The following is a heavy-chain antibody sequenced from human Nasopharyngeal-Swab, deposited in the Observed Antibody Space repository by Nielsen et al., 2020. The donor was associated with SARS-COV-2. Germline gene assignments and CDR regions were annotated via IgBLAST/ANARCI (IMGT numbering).Heavy chain of an antibody. CDR2: IWYDGSNK. Sequence: GESLKISCAASGFTFRIYGMHWVRQAPGKGLEWVAVIWYDGSNKYYADSVKGRFTISRDNSKNTLYLQMNSLRAEDTAVYYCARNVYYYDARTLDYWGQGTLVTVSS. CDR1: GFTFRIYG. CDR3: ARNVYYYDARTLDY. D-gene: IGHD3-22*01. J-gene: IGHJ4*02. V-gene: IGHV3-33*01.